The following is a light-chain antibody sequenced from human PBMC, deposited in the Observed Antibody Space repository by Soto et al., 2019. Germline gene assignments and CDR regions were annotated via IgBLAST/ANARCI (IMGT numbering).Light chain of an antibody. CDR3: QTWGTGLYVV. J-gene: IGLJ2*01. CDR2: LNSDGSH. CDR1: SGHSTYA. V-gene: IGLV4-69*01. Sequence: QSVLTQSPSASASLGASVKLTYTLSSGHSTYAIAWHQQQPEKGPRYLMKLNSDGSHSKGDGIPDRFSGSSSGAERYLTISSLQSEDEADYYCQTWGTGLYVVFGGGTQLTVL.